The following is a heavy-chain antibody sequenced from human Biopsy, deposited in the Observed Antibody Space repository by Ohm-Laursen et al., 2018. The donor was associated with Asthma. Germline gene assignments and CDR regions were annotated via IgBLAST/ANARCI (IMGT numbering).Heavy chain of an antibody. CDR2: IRPHTGDT. D-gene: IGHD3-10*01. V-gene: IGHV1-18*01. CDR1: GYTFTSTVYG. J-gene: IGHJ5*02. Sequence: ASVNVSCKASGYTFTSTVYGISWVRQAPGQGLEWMGWIRPHTGDTNYVQMLRGRVTMTTDTSTSTAYMELRGLRSDDTAVYYCARDPGGFDPWGQGTLVTVSS. CDR3: ARDPGGFDP.